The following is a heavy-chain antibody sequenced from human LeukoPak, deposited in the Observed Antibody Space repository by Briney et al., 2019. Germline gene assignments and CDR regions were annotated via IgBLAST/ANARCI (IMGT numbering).Heavy chain of an antibody. CDR3: AVAGTYHFYSMDV. Sequence: ASVKVSCKASGYTFTGHYMHWVRQAPGQGLEWMGWINPNSGGTNYAQKFQGRVTMTRDTSISTAYMELSRLRSDDTAVYYCAVAGTYHFYSMDVWVKGTTVTVSS. CDR1: GYTFTGHY. CDR2: INPNSGGT. V-gene: IGHV1-2*02. J-gene: IGHJ6*03.